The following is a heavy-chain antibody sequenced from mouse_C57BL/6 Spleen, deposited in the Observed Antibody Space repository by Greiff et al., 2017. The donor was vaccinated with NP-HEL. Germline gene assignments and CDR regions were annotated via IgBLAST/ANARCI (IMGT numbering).Heavy chain of an antibody. D-gene: IGHD1-1*01. CDR2: IDPNSGGT. CDR3: ARFGYYYGSGYFDV. Sequence: VQLHQLGAEFVKPGASVKLSCKASGYTFTSYWMHWVKQRLGRGLEWFGRIDPNSGGTKYNEKFKSKATLTVDKPSSTAYMQLSSLTSEDSAVYYCARFGYYYGSGYFDVWGTGTTVTVSS. CDR1: GYTFTSYW. J-gene: IGHJ1*03. V-gene: IGHV1-72*01.